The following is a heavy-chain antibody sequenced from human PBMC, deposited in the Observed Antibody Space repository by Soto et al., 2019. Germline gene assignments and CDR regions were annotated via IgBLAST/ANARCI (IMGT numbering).Heavy chain of an antibody. Sequence: EVQLVESGGGLVKPGGSLRLSCAASGFTFSAHGMHWVRQAPGKELEWVASITTTSTYIYHADSVKGRFIISRDNGKNSLYLQMNSLRGEDTAAYYCARDQGYYDRYYHGMDVWGQGTTVTVSS. D-gene: IGHD3-22*01. J-gene: IGHJ6*02. V-gene: IGHV3-21*01. CDR1: GFTFSAHG. CDR3: ARDQGYYDRYYHGMDV. CDR2: ITTTSTYI.